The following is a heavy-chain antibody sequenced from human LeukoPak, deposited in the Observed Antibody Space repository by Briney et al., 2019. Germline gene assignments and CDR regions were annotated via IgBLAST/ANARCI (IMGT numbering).Heavy chain of an antibody. D-gene: IGHD2-2*01. CDR1: GGSISSGSHY. V-gene: IGHV4-61*02. Sequence: PSRTLSLTCTVSGGSISSGSHYWSWIRQPAGKGLEWIGRIYNSANTNYKPSLKSRVIISVDTSKHQFSLKLSSVTAADTAVYYCARDNSYCTSTSCYYNWFDPWGQGTLVTVSS. J-gene: IGHJ5*02. CDR2: IYNSANT. CDR3: ARDNSYCTSTSCYYNWFDP.